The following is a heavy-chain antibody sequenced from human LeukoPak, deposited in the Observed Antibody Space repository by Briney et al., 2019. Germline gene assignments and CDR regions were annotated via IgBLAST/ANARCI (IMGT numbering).Heavy chain of an antibody. CDR2: ISGSGGST. Sequence: GGSLRLSCAASGFTFSSYAMHWVRQAPGKGLEWVSAISGSGGSTYYADSVKGRFTISRDNSKNTLYLQMNSLRAEDTAVYYCAAKVPNWNDVDYWGQGTLVTVSS. D-gene: IGHD1-1*01. V-gene: IGHV3-23*01. CDR1: GFTFSSYA. J-gene: IGHJ4*02. CDR3: AAKVPNWNDVDY.